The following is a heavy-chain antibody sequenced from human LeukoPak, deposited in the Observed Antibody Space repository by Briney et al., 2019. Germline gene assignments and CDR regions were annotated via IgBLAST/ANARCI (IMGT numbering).Heavy chain of an antibody. Sequence: GGSLRLYCTASGFTFSDHYMSWFRLSPGKGLEWLSYITSSGSITDYADSVKGRFTISRDNAKNTMFLQMNSLRPEDTAVYYCARDPDYGDPEWGQGALPTVSS. J-gene: IGHJ4*02. CDR1: GFTFSDHY. CDR3: ARDPDYGDPE. V-gene: IGHV3-11*01. D-gene: IGHD4-17*01. CDR2: ITSSGSIT.